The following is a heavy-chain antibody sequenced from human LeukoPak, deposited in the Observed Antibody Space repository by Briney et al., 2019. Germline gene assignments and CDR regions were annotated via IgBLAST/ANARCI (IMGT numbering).Heavy chain of an antibody. Sequence: ASVKVSCKASGYTFSDYYTHWVRQAPGQGLEWMGWINPNSGGTRYARQFQGRVTMTRDTSIGTVYMELSTLRSDDTAVYYCARDLSTSSNWELDYWGQGTLVTVSS. D-gene: IGHD1-1*01. CDR3: ARDLSTSSNWELDY. V-gene: IGHV1-2*02. CDR1: GYTFSDYY. CDR2: INPNSGGT. J-gene: IGHJ4*02.